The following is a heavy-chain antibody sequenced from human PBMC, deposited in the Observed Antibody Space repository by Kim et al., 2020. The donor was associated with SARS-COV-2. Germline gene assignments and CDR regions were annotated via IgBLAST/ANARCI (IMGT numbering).Heavy chain of an antibody. CDR2: IYYSGST. CDR1: GGSISSGGYY. D-gene: IGHD5-12*01. V-gene: IGHV4-31*03. Sequence: SETLSLTCTVSGGSISSGGYYWSWIRQHPGKGLEWIGYIYYSGSTYYNPSLKSRVTISVDTSKNQFSLKLSSVTAADTAVYYCARDGVSSGYSGWGFDPWGQGTLVTVSS. CDR3: ARDGVSSGYSGWGFDP. J-gene: IGHJ5*02.